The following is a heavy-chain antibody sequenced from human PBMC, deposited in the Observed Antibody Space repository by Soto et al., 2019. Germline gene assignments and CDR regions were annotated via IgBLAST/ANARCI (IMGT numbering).Heavy chain of an antibody. J-gene: IGHJ5*02. CDR2: ISYDGSNK. D-gene: IGHD2-21*01. Sequence: QVQLVESGGGVVQPGRSLRLSCAASGFTFSSYGMHWVRQAPGKGLEWVAVISYDGSNKYYADSVKGRFTISRDNSKNTLYLQRNSLRAEDTAVYYCAKGGEIAWGQGTLVTVSS. V-gene: IGHV3-30*18. CDR3: AKGGEIA. CDR1: GFTFSSYG.